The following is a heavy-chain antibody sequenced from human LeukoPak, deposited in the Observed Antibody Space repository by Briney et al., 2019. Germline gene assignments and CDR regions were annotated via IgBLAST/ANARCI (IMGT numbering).Heavy chain of an antibody. CDR3: ARDVDSSGYYP. CDR1: GYSISSGYY. V-gene: IGHV4-38-2*02. CDR2: IYHSGST. D-gene: IGHD3-22*01. Sequence: SETLSLTCTVSGYSISSGYYWGWIRQPPGKGLEWIGSIYHSGSTYYNPSLKSRVTISVDTSKNQFSLKLSSVTAADTAVYYCARDVDSSGYYPWGQGTLVTVSS. J-gene: IGHJ5*02.